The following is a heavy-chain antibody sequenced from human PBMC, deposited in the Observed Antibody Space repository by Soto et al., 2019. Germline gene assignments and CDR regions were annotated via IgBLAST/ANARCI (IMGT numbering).Heavy chain of an antibody. CDR3: SLSRQQLKEGDY. J-gene: IGHJ4*02. Sequence: QVQLVQSGAEVKKPGSSVKVSCKASGGTFSSYTISWVRQAPGQGLEWMGRIIPILGIANYAQKFQGRVTITADKSTSTAYMELSSLRSEDTAVYYCSLSRQQLKEGDYWGQGTLVTVSS. V-gene: IGHV1-69*02. D-gene: IGHD6-13*01. CDR2: IIPILGIA. CDR1: GGTFSSYT.